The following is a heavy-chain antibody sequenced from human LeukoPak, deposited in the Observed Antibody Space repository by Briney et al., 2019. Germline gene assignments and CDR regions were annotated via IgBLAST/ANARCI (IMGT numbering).Heavy chain of an antibody. CDR2: IIPILGIA. J-gene: IGHJ5*02. Sequence: SVKVSCKASGGTFSNYAISWVRQAPGQGLEWVGSIIPILGIANYPHKFRARVTIPADKSTSTAYTELSSLRSEDTAVYYCASGYYDSSGYIRTWGQGTLVTVSS. CDR3: ASGYYDSSGYIRT. D-gene: IGHD3-22*01. CDR1: GGTFSNYA. V-gene: IGHV1-69*04.